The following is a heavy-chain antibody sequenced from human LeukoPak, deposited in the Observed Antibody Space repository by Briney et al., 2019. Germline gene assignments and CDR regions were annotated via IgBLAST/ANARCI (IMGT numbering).Heavy chain of an antibody. J-gene: IGHJ4*02. CDR1: GYTFTTYG. CDR2: SSAYNGNT. Sequence: GASVTVSFKASGYTFTTYGISWVRQAPGQGLEGMGWSSAYNGNTTDAQKLQGRVTMTTDTSTSTAYMEMRRLRSDDTAVYYCASSLGGSHRRLDYWGQGTLVTVSS. D-gene: IGHD1-26*01. CDR3: ASSLGGSHRRLDY. V-gene: IGHV1-18*01.